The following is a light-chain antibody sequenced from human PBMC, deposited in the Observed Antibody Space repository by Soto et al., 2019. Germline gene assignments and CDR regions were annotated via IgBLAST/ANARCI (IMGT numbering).Light chain of an antibody. Sequence: IQMTQSPSSLSATVGDRVTITCRASQDVSSYLVWYQQKPGKAPELLIYAASTLQSGVPLRFSGSGSGTEFTLTISSRQPEDFATYYCQQLSYYPRTFGQGTKLEIK. CDR3: QQLSYYPRT. CDR1: QDVSSY. CDR2: AAS. V-gene: IGKV1-9*01. J-gene: IGKJ2*01.